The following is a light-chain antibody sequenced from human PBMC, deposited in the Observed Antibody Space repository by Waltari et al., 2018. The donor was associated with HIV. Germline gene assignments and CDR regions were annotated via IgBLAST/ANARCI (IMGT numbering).Light chain of an antibody. CDR1: SSNIGRNY. Sequence: QSVLTQPPSVSAAPGQKVTISCSGSSSNIGRNYVSWYQQLPGTAPKLLIYDNNKRPLGIPDRCSGSKSGTSATLGITGLQTGDEADYYCGTWDNSLRTWVFGGGTKLTVL. CDR3: GTWDNSLRTWV. J-gene: IGLJ3*02. V-gene: IGLV1-51*01. CDR2: DNN.